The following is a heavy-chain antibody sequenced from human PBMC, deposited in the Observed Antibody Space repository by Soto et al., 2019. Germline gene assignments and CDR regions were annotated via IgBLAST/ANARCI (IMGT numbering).Heavy chain of an antibody. J-gene: IGHJ6*02. CDR3: ARXRFDNSGYPSYYYGMDV. Sequence: ASVEVSCKASGGTFSSYAISWVRQAPGQGLEWMGGIIPIFGTANYAQKFQGRVTITADESTSTAYMELSSLRSEDTAVYYCARXRFDNSGYPSYYYGMDVWGQGTTVTASS. CDR1: GGTFSSYA. CDR2: IIPIFGTA. D-gene: IGHD5-12*01. V-gene: IGHV1-69*13.